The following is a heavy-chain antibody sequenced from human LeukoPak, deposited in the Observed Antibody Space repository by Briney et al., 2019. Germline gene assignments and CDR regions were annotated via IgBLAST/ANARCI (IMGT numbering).Heavy chain of an antibody. CDR1: GLTFSSYW. CDR3: ARDHSSSGLGFFWFDP. CDR2: INSDGSST. Sequence: GGSLRLSCAASGLTFSSYWMHWVRQAPGKGLVWVSRINSDGSSTSYADSVKGRFTISRDNAKNTLYLQMNSLRAEDTAVYYCARDHSSSGLGFFWFDPWGQGTLVTVSS. V-gene: IGHV3-74*01. D-gene: IGHD6-13*01. J-gene: IGHJ5*02.